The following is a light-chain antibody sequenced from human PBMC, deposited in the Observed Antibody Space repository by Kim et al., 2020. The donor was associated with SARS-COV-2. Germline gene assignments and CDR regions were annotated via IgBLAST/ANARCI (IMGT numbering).Light chain of an antibody. CDR3: QHYNNWPRT. J-gene: IGKJ1*01. Sequence: EIVMTQSPATLSVSPGERASLSCRASQSVSSNLAWYQQKPGQAPRLLIYGASTRATGIPARFSGSGSGTEFTLTISSLQSEDLAVYYCQHYNNWPRTSGQGTKVDIK. V-gene: IGKV3-15*01. CDR2: GAS. CDR1: QSVSSN.